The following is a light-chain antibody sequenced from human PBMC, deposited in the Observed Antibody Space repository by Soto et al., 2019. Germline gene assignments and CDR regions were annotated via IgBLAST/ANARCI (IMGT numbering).Light chain of an antibody. CDR2: GDI. CDR3: QSYDSSLRGVL. CDR1: SSNIGAGYN. Sequence: QPVLTQPPSVSGAPGQRVTISCTGRSSNIGAGYNVHWYQQLPGTAPKLLIYGDIDRPSGVPDRFSGSKSGTSASLAITGLQAEDEAEDYCQSYDSSLRGVLFGGGTKVTVL. V-gene: IGLV1-40*01. J-gene: IGLJ2*01.